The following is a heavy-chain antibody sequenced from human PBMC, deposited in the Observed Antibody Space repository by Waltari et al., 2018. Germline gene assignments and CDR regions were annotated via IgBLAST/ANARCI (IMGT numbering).Heavy chain of an antibody. CDR2: IYYSGST. J-gene: IGHJ4*02. CDR3: ARVKANYGDYVAFLFDY. D-gene: IGHD4-17*01. Sequence: QVQLQESGPGLVKPSETLSLTCTVSGGSIRSHYWRWIRQPPGKGLEWIGYIYYSGSTNYNPSLKSRVTISVDTSKNQFSLKLSSVTAADTAVYYCARVKANYGDYVAFLFDYWGQGTLVTVSS. CDR1: GGSIRSHY. V-gene: IGHV4-59*11.